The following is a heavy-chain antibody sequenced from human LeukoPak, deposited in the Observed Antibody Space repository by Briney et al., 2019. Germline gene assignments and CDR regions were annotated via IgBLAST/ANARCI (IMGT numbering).Heavy chain of an antibody. J-gene: IGHJ4*02. V-gene: IGHV3-30-3*01. CDR3: ARGGVGEVPAAKDY. Sequence: GGSLRLSCAASGFTFSSYAMHWVRQAPGKGLEWVAVISYDGSNKYYADSVKGRFTISRDNSKNTLYLQMNSLRAEDTAVYYCARGGVGEVPAAKDYWGQGTLVTVSS. CDR2: ISYDGSNK. D-gene: IGHD2-2*01. CDR1: GFTFSSYA.